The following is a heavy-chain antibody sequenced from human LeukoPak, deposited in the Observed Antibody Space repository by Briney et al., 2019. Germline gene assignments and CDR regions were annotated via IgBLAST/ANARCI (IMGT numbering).Heavy chain of an antibody. J-gene: IGHJ4*02. CDR3: ARAYSGYDNLDY. Sequence: GGSLRLSCAASGFTFSSYWMHWVRQAPGKGLVWVSRINSDGSSTSYTDSVKGRFTISRDNAKNTLYLQMNSLRAEDTAVYYCARAYSGYDNLDYWGQGTLVTVSS. CDR2: INSDGSST. V-gene: IGHV3-74*01. CDR1: GFTFSSYW. D-gene: IGHD5-12*01.